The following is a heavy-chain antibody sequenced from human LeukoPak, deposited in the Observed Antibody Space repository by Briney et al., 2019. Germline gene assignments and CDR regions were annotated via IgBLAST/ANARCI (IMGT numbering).Heavy chain of an antibody. J-gene: IGHJ6*02. CDR3: ARGRIAVAGTPVYYYGMDV. CDR2: INHSGST. D-gene: IGHD6-19*01. V-gene: IGHV4-34*01. CDR1: GGSFSGYY. Sequence: PSETLSLTCAVYGGSFSGYYWSWIRQPPGKGLEWIGEINHSGSTNYNPSLKSRVTISVDTSKNQFSLKLSSVTAADTAVYYCARGRIAVAGTPVYYYGMDVWGQGTTVTVSS.